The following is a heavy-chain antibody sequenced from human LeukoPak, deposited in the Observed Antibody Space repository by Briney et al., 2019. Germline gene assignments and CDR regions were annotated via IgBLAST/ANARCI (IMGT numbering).Heavy chain of an antibody. D-gene: IGHD6-19*01. CDR2: ISGSGGST. J-gene: IGHJ4*02. CDR1: GFTFSSYA. CDR3: AKDLSSGWYSPIGY. V-gene: IGHV3-23*01. Sequence: GGSLRLSCAASGFTFSSYAMSWVRQAPGKGLEWVSAISGSGGSTYYADSVKGRFTISRDNSKNTLYLQMNSLRAEDTAVYYCAKDLSSGWYSPIGYWGQGTLVTVSS.